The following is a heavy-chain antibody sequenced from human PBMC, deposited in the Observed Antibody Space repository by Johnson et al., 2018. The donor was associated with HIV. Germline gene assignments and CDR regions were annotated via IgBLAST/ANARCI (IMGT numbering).Heavy chain of an antibody. CDR3: SNSHDAFDI. J-gene: IGHJ3*02. V-gene: IGHV3-23*04. Sequence: VQLVESGGGLVQPGGSLRLSCAASGFSFGNYAITWVRQAPGKGLEWVSSISNSGDGTYYADSVKGRFTISRDNSKNTLYLQMNSLKTEDTAVYYCSNSHDAFDIWGQGTMVTVSS. CDR2: ISNSGDGT. CDR1: GFSFGNYA.